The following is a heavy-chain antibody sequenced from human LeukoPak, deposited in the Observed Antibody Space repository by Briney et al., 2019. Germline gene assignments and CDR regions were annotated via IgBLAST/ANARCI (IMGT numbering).Heavy chain of an antibody. V-gene: IGHV3-48*04. Sequence: GAFLILSCAASEFTFGRYAMNLVRQAAGKGQGWVSYISSSSFKIGYADSVKGRFTISRDNSKNSLYLQMDSLRVEDTAVYYCVRDPSYGSSWYYYMDVWGKGTTVTVSS. CDR2: ISSSSFKI. CDR3: VRDPSYGSSWYYYMDV. J-gene: IGHJ6*03. D-gene: IGHD6-13*01. CDR1: EFTFGRYA.